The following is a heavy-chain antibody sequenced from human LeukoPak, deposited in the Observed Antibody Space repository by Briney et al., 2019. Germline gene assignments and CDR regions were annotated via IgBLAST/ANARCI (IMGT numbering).Heavy chain of an antibody. V-gene: IGHV3-7*01. Sequence: GGSLRLSCAASGFTFSSAWMTWVRQAPGKGLEWVADIKPAGGEKYVDSVKGRFTVSRDNAKNSLYLQMNSLRVEDTAVYYCARDPLSGALDYWGQGALVIVSS. J-gene: IGHJ4*02. CDR1: GFTFSSAW. CDR2: IKPAGGEK. D-gene: IGHD6-25*01. CDR3: ARDPLSGALDY.